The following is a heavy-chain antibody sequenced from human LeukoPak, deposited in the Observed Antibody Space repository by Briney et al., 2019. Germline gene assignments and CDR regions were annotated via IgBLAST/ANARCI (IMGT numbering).Heavy chain of an antibody. J-gene: IGHJ6*03. V-gene: IGHV3-23*01. D-gene: IGHD2-2*01. CDR2: ILGGAGST. Sequence: GGSLRLSCAASGFTFSSYWMSWVRQAPGKGLEWVSGILGGAGSTYYADSVKGRFTISRDNSKNTLYLQMNSLRAEDTAVYYCARSIVVELTMDVWGKGTTVTVSS. CDR1: GFTFSSYW. CDR3: ARSIVVELTMDV.